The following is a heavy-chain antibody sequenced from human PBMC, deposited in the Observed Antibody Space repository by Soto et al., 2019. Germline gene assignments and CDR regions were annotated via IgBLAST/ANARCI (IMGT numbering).Heavy chain of an antibody. Sequence: GGSLRLSCAASGFTFSSYAMSWVRQAPGKGLEWVSAISGSGGSTYYADSVKGRFTISRDNSKNTLYLQMNSLRAEDTAVYYCAKDEVVPAATIIDYYYYYMDVWGKGTTVTVSS. J-gene: IGHJ6*03. CDR3: AKDEVVPAATIIDYYYYYMDV. CDR2: ISGSGGST. D-gene: IGHD2-2*01. V-gene: IGHV3-23*01. CDR1: GFTFSSYA.